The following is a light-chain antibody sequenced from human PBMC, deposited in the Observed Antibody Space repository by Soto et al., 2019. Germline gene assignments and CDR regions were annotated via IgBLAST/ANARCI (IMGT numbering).Light chain of an antibody. V-gene: IGKV3-20*01. CDR1: QSVSSRS. J-gene: IGKJ4*02. CDR3: QQYGSSPRT. Sequence: EIVLTQAPGTLSLYTGDSAALSCRARQSVSSRSLAWYQQNRGQAPRLLIHGAYNRATGIPDRFSGSGSGTDFTLTISRLEPEDFAVYYCQQYGSSPRTFGRGTKVEV. CDR2: GAY.